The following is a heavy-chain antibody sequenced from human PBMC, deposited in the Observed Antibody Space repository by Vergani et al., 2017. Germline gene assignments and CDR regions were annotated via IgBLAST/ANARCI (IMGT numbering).Heavy chain of an antibody. V-gene: IGHV3-21*01. CDR2: ITSSSSYI. J-gene: IGHJ6*02. D-gene: IGHD2-15*01. Sequence: EVQLVESGGGLVKPGGSLRLSCAASGLTLGSYSINWVRQAQGRGLDWVSSITSSSSYIYYADSVKGRFTISRDNAKTSLYLQMNSLRAEDTAVYYCARDSGYCSGGSCYYYGMDVWGQGTTVTVSS. CDR1: GLTLGSYS. CDR3: ARDSGYCSGGSCYYYGMDV.